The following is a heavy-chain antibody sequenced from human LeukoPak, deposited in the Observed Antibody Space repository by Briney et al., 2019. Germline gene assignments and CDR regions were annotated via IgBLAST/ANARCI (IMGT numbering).Heavy chain of an antibody. D-gene: IGHD4-23*01. CDR3: ARNGGNSDYDY. CDR1: GGSISSSSSIC. V-gene: IGHV4-4*02. CDR2: IYDSGAT. J-gene: IGHJ4*02. Sequence: PSETLSLTCAVSGGSISSSSSICWTWVRQPPGKGLEWIGEIYDSGATNYNPSLKSRVTMLLDKSKNQFSQKLNSVTAADTAVYYCARNGGNSDYDYWGQGTLVTVSA.